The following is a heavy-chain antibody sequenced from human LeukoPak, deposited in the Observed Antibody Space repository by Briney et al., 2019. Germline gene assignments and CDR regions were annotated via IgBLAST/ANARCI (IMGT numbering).Heavy chain of an antibody. J-gene: IGHJ3*02. CDR2: ISWNSGSI. CDR1: GFTFDGYA. V-gene: IGHV3-9*01. CDR3: AKEGIGRELRLGYAFDI. Sequence: GGSLRLSCAASGFTFDGYAMHWVRQAPGKGLEWVSGISWNSGSIGYADSVKGRFTISRDNAKNSLYLQMNSLRAEDTALYYCAKEGIGRELRLGYAFDIWGQGTMVTVSS. D-gene: IGHD3-16*01.